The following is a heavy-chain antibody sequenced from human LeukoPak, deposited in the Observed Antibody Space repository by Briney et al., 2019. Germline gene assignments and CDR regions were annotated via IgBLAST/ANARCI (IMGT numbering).Heavy chain of an antibody. CDR3: AKSHYYDSSGYYAFDY. V-gene: IGHV3-30*18. Sequence: GSLRLSCAASGFTFSSYGMHWVRPAPGKGLEWVAVISYDGSNKYYADSVKGRFTISRDNSKNTLYLQMNSLRAEDTAVYYCAKSHYYDSSGYYAFDYWGQGTLVTVSS. D-gene: IGHD3-22*01. CDR2: ISYDGSNK. J-gene: IGHJ4*02. CDR1: GFTFSSYG.